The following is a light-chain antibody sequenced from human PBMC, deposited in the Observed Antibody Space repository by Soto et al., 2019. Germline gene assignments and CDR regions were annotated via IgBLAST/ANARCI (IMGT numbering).Light chain of an antibody. Sequence: IVMTQSPATLSVSAGGRATLSCRASQSMGSNVAWYQQKPGQAPRLLIYGASTRAAGIPARFSGSGSGTEFTLTITSLQSEDFAVYYCQQFHNWPRTFGQGTKVDIK. J-gene: IGKJ1*01. V-gene: IGKV3-15*01. CDR1: QSMGSN. CDR2: GAS. CDR3: QQFHNWPRT.